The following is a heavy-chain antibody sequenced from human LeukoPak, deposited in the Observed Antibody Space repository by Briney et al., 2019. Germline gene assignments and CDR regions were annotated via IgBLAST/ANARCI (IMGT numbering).Heavy chain of an antibody. J-gene: IGHJ4*02. CDR3: AKGGGSRNFDY. D-gene: IGHD1-26*01. CDR1: GFTFSSYA. CDR2: TSDSGGST. Sequence: LPGGSLRLSCSASGFTFSSYAMHWVRQAPGKGLDWVSLTSDSGGSTYYADSVKGRFTISRDNSKNTLYLQMNSLRAEDTAVYYCAKGGGSRNFDYWGQGTLVAVSS. V-gene: IGHV3-23*01.